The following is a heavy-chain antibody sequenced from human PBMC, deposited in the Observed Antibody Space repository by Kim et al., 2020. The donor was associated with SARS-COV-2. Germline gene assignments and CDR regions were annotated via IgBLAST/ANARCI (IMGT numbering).Heavy chain of an antibody. CDR1: GGSISSGDYY. CDR3: ARVLQAVAGFYYYYYG. V-gene: IGHV4-30-4*01. J-gene: IGHJ6*01. Sequence: SETLSLTCTVSGGSISSGDYYWSWIRQPPGKGLEWIGYIYYSGSTYYNPSLKSRVTISVATTKHQFSLKLSSVTAADTAVYYCARVLQAVAGFYYYYYG. D-gene: IGHD6-19*01. CDR2: IYYSGST.